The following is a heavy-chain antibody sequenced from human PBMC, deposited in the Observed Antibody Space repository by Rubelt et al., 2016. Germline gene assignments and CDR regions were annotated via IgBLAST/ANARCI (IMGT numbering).Heavy chain of an antibody. J-gene: IGHJ4*02. V-gene: IGHV1-2*04. CDR2: INPNRGGT. Sequence: QVQLVQSGAEVKKPGASVKVSCKASGYTFTDYYMHWVRQAPGQGLEWMGWINPNRGGTNYAQKFQGWVPMTRETSSRTAYMELNRLRSDDTAVDYCARDRGFSYYHLSDYWGQGTLVTVSS. CDR3: ARDRGFSYYHLSDY. D-gene: IGHD3-10*01. CDR1: GYTFTDYY.